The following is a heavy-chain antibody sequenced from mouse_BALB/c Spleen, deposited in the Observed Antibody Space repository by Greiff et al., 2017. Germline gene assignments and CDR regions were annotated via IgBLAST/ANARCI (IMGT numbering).Heavy chain of an antibody. D-gene: IGHD3-3*01. Sequence: VQLQQSGPELVKPGASVKISCKASGYSFTSYYIHWVKQRPGQGLEWIGWIFPGSGNTKYNEKFKGKATLTADTSSSTAYMQLSSLTSEDSAVYFCARWGTRDAMDYWGQGTSVTVSS. CDR2: IFPGSGNT. V-gene: IGHV1-66*01. CDR3: ARWGTRDAMDY. CDR1: GYSFTSYY. J-gene: IGHJ4*01.